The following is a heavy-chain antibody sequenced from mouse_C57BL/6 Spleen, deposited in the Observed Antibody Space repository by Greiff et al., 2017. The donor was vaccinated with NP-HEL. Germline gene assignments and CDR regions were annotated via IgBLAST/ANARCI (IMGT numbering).Heavy chain of an antibody. Sequence: VQLQQSGADLAKPGASVKLSCKASGYTFTSYWMHWVKQRPGQGLEWIGYINPSSGYTKYNQKFKDKATLTANKTYSTTYMQLTSLTYEDAAVYYGYYDFAYWGQGTLVTVSA. CDR1: GYTFTSYW. D-gene: IGHD2-4*01. CDR3: YYDFAY. CDR2: INPSSGYT. J-gene: IGHJ3*01. V-gene: IGHV1-7*01.